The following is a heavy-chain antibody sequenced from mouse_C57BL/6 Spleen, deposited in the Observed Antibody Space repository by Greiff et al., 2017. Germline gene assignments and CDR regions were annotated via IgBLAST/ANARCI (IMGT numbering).Heavy chain of an antibody. J-gene: IGHJ2*01. CDR2: IYPGSGST. Sequence: VQLQQPGAELVKPGASVKMSCKASGYTFTSYWITWVKQRPGQGLEWIGYIYPGSGSTNYNEKFKSKATLTVDTSSSTAYMQLSSLTSEDSAVYYCARGDYGYDDYFDYWGQGTTLTVSS. D-gene: IGHD2-2*01. CDR3: ARGDYGYDDYFDY. CDR1: GYTFTSYW. V-gene: IGHV1-55*01.